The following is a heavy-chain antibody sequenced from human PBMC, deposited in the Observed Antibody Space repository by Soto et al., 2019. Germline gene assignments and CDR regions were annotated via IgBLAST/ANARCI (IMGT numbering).Heavy chain of an antibody. J-gene: IGHJ4*02. V-gene: IGHV3-30*14. CDR2: ISYDGNTQ. Sequence: QVQLVESGGGVVQPGGSLRLSCAASGFIFSGYAMHWFREAPGKGLEWVAVISYDGNTQYYADSLKGRFTVSRDNSNNILYVEMNNLRDEDTAMYYCAKEKNAYELNFWCQGTLVNVSP. D-gene: IGHD5-12*01. CDR3: AKEKNAYELNF. CDR1: GFIFSGYA.